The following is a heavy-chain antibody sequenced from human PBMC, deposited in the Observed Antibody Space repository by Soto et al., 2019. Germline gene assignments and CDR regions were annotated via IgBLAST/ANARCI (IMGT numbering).Heavy chain of an antibody. J-gene: IGHJ6*03. CDR1: SGSISSSNW. D-gene: IGHD2-2*01. CDR2: IYHGGST. CDR3: ARGGRLGYCSSTSCYDPGKHYYYMDV. V-gene: IGHV4-4*02. Sequence: QVQLQESGPGLVKPSGTLSLTCAVSSGSISSSNWWSWVRQPPGKGLEGTGEIYHGGSTNYNPSLKSRVNTAVDKSKNQFALKLSSVTAADTALYYCARGGRLGYCSSTSCYDPGKHYYYMDVWGKGTTVTVSS.